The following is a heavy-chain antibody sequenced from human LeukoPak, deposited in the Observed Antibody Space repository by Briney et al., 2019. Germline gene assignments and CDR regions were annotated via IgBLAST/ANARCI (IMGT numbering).Heavy chain of an antibody. CDR2: ISSSSSTI. V-gene: IGHV3-48*04. CDR1: GFIISSYS. Sequence: GGSLRLSCAASGFIISSYSMNWVRQAPGKGLEWVSYISSSSSTIYYADSVKGRFTISRDNAKNSLYLQMNSLRAEDTAVYYCGRDSYSWGIAAASGEDYWGQGTLVTVSS. D-gene: IGHD6-13*01. J-gene: IGHJ4*02. CDR3: GRDSYSWGIAAASGEDY.